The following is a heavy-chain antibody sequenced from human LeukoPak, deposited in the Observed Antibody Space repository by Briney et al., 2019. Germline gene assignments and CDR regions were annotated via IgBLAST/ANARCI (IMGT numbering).Heavy chain of an antibody. V-gene: IGHV4-59*01. Sequence: PSETLSLTCTVSGGSISSYYWSWIRQPPGKGLEWIGYIYYSGSTNYNPSLKSRVTISVDTSKNQFSLKLSSVTAADTAVYYCARVPLNYGGNSDDAFDIWGQGTMVTVSS. D-gene: IGHD4-23*01. J-gene: IGHJ3*02. CDR1: GGSISSYY. CDR2: IYYSGST. CDR3: ARVPLNYGGNSDDAFDI.